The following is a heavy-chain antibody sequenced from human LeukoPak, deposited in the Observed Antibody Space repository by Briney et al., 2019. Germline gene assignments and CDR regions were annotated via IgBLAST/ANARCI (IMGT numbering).Heavy chain of an antibody. CDR1: GFTFSSYG. D-gene: IGHD3-10*01. V-gene: IGHV3-23*01. J-gene: IGHJ2*01. CDR2: IRGSGAST. Sequence: GGSLRLSCAASGFTFSSYGMHWVRQAPGKGLEWVSGIRGSGASTYYADSVKGRFTISRDNSKNTLYLQMNSLRAEDTAVYSCAKDAGFGSGSFEFWYFDLWGRGTLVTVSS. CDR3: AKDAGFGSGSFEFWYFDL.